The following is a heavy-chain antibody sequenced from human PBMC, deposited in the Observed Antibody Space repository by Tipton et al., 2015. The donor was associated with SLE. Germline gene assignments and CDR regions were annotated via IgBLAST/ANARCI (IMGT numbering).Heavy chain of an antibody. CDR3: ARVGSYSSSFDY. V-gene: IGHV4-38-2*01. CDR1: GYSISSGYY. J-gene: IGHJ4*02. D-gene: IGHD6-13*01. Sequence: TLSLTCAVSGYSISSGYYWGWIRQHPGQGLEWIGRIYTSGSTNYKPSLKSRVTMSVDTSKNQFSLKLSSGTAADTAVYYCARVGSYSSSFDYWGQGKLVTVSS. CDR2: IYTSGST.